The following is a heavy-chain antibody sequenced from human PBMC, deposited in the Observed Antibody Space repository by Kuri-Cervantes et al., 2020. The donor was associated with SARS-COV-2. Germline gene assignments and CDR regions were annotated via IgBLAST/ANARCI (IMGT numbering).Heavy chain of an antibody. CDR1: GGSISSYY. V-gene: IGHV4-59*01. D-gene: IGHD3-22*01. Sequence: SETLSLTCTVSGGSISSYYWSWIRQPPGKGLEWIGYIYYSGSTNYNPSLKSRVTISVDTSKNQFSLKLSSVTAADTAVYYCAGATYYYDSSGYYFFDYWGQGTLVTAPQ. J-gene: IGHJ4*02. CDR2: IYYSGST. CDR3: AGATYYYDSSGYYFFDY.